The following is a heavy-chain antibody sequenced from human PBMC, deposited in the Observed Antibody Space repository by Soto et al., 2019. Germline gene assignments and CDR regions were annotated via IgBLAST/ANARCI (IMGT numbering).Heavy chain of an antibody. Sequence: ASVKVSCKASGYTFTGYYMHWVRQAPGQGLEWMGWINPNSGGTNYAQKFQGRVTMTRDTSISTAYMELSRLRSDDTAVYYCARDGGSALDYYDSSGYYEDYWGQGTLVTVSS. J-gene: IGHJ4*02. V-gene: IGHV1-2*02. CDR1: GYTFTGYY. D-gene: IGHD3-22*01. CDR3: ARDGGSALDYYDSSGYYEDY. CDR2: INPNSGGT.